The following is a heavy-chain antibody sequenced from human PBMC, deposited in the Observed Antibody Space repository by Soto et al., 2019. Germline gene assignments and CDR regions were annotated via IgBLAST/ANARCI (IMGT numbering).Heavy chain of an antibody. CDR3: ARETDTSMVDY. CDR2: LNPRNGQT. CDR1: GYNFSAYY. Sequence: QVQLVQSGAEVKKPGASVKVSCQTSGYNFSAYYFNWVRQAAGQGPEWMGWLNPRNGQTGYVQKFRGRVTLTRDTSIATVYLELSRLTYEDTAIYFCARETDTSMVDYWGQGSLVTDSS. D-gene: IGHD5-18*01. J-gene: IGHJ4*02. V-gene: IGHV1-8*01.